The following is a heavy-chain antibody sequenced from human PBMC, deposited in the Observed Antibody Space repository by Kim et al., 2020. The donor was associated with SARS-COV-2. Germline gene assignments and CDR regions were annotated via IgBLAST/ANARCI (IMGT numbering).Heavy chain of an antibody. CDR1: GFTFSSYA. CDR3: ASAPGYYDSSGYYYDYYYGMDV. V-gene: IGHV3-23*01. J-gene: IGHJ6*02. CDR2: ISGSGGST. Sequence: GGSLRLSCAASGFTFSSYAMSWVRQAPGKGLEWVSAISGSGGSTYYADSVKGRFTISRDNSKNTLYLQMNSLRAEDTAVYYCASAPGYYDSSGYYYDYYYGMDVWGQGTTVTVSS. D-gene: IGHD3-22*01.